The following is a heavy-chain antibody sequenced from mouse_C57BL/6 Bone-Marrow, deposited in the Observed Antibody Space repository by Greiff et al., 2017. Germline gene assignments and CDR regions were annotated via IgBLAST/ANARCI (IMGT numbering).Heavy chain of an antibody. Sequence: VQLKESGGGLVKPGGSLKLSCAASGFTFSDYGMHWVRPAPEKGLEWVAYISSGSSTIYYADTVKGRFTISRDNAKNTLFLQMTSLRSEDTAMYYCARTDYGSSHWYFDVWGTGTTVTVSS. CDR2: ISSGSSTI. V-gene: IGHV5-17*01. CDR1: GFTFSDYG. D-gene: IGHD1-1*01. CDR3: ARTDYGSSHWYFDV. J-gene: IGHJ1*03.